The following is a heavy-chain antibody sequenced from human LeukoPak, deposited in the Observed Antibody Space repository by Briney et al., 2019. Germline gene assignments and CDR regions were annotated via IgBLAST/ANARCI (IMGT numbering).Heavy chain of an antibody. Sequence: GASVKVSCKASGYTFTGYYMHWVRQAPGQGLEWMGWINPNSGGTNYAQKFQGRVTMTRDTSISTAYMELSRLRSDDTAVYYSARPVYCSGGSCYSWWFDPWGQGTLVTVSS. CDR2: INPNSGGT. D-gene: IGHD2-15*01. CDR3: ARPVYCSGGSCYSWWFDP. CDR1: GYTFTGYY. J-gene: IGHJ5*02. V-gene: IGHV1-2*02.